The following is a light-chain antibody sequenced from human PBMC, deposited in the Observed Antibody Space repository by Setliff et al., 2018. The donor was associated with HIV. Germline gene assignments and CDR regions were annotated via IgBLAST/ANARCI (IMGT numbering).Light chain of an antibody. V-gene: IGLV7-46*01. CDR3: FLSHSGARRV. Sequence: QAVVTQEPSLTVSPGGTVTLTCGSSTGAVTSGLYPYWFQQKPGQAPRTLIYDTSNKHSWTPARFSGSLLGGKAALTLSGAQPEDEADYYCFLSHSGARRVFGGGTKGTVL. CDR1: TGAVTSGLY. J-gene: IGLJ3*02. CDR2: DTS.